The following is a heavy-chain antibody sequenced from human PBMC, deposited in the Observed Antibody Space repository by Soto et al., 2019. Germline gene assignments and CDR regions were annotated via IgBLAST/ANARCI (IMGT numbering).Heavy chain of an antibody. Sequence: PGGSLRLSCAASGFTFSSYWMHWVRQAPGKGLVWVSRINSDGSSTSYADSVKGRFTISRDNAKNTRYLQMNSLRAEDTAVYYCARLQWLVPTPGDYWGQGTLVTAPQ. CDR1: GFTFSSYW. V-gene: IGHV3-74*01. CDR3: ARLQWLVPTPGDY. D-gene: IGHD6-19*01. CDR2: INSDGSST. J-gene: IGHJ4*02.